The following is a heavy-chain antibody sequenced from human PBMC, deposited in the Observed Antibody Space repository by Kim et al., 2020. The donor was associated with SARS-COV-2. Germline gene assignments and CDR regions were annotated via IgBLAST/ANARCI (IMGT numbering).Heavy chain of an antibody. D-gene: IGHD4-17*01. CDR3: AKSSQVYGHYDFDY. Sequence: GGSLRLSCAGSGFTFNSYAMSWVRQAPGKGLEWVSAISGSGGSTYYADSVKGRFIFSRDNSKNTLYLQMNSLRADDTAVYYCAKSSQVYGHYDFDYWGQGPLDTGAS. CDR1: GFTFNSYA. CDR2: ISGSGGST. V-gene: IGHV3-23*01. J-gene: IGHJ4*02.